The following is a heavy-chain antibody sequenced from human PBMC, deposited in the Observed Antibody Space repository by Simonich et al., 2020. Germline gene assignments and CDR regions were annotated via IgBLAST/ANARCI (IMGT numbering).Heavy chain of an antibody. CDR2: INHSGST. D-gene: IGHD3-16*01. Sequence: QVQLQQWGAGLLKPSETLSLTCAVYGGSFSGYYWSWIRQPQGKGLAWIGEINHSGSTNYNPSLKSRVPISVDTSKNQFSLKLSSVTAADTAVYYCARPLGIVWAFDIWGQGTMVTVSS. CDR1: GGSFSGYY. CDR3: ARPLGIVWAFDI. V-gene: IGHV4-34*01. J-gene: IGHJ3*02.